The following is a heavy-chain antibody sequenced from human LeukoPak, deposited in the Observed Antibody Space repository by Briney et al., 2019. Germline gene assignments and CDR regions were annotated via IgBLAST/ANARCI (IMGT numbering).Heavy chain of an antibody. CDR1: GSSISSLY. CDR3: AVGGVYLRGGAEAFDI. V-gene: IGHV4-59*12. CDR2: IYYTGST. D-gene: IGHD3-10*01. J-gene: IGHJ3*02. Sequence: SETLSLTCSVSGSSISSLYWSWIRQPPGKGLEWIGYIYYTGSTNYNPSLKSRVTIFVDTSKNQFSLKLSSVTAADTAVYYCAVGGVYLRGGAEAFDIWGQGTMVTVSS.